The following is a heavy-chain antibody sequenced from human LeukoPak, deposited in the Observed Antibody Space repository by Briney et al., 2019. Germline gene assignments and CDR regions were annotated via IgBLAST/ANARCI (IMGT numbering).Heavy chain of an antibody. Sequence: GGSLRLSCAASGFTFSGYWMTWVRQAPGKGLEGVANIKEDGSEKYYVDSVKGRFTISRDNAKNSLYLQMNGLRGEDTAVYYCVSPRGVWGQGSLVTVSS. CDR2: IKEDGSEK. V-gene: IGHV3-7*01. D-gene: IGHD3-10*01. CDR3: VSPRGV. CDR1: GFTFSGYW. J-gene: IGHJ4*02.